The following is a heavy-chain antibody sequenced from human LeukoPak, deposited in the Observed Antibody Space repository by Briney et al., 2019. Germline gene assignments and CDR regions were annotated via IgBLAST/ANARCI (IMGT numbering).Heavy chain of an antibody. CDR1: GGSISSSSYY. D-gene: IGHD6-19*01. CDR2: IYYSGST. V-gene: IGHV4-39*01. J-gene: IGHJ4*02. Sequence: PSETLSLTCTVSGGSISSSSYYWGWIRQPPGKGLEWIGSIYYSGSTYYNPSLKSRVTISVDTSKNQFSLKLSSVTAADTAVYYCARHRTNSGWTDYWGQGTLVTASS. CDR3: ARHRTNSGWTDY.